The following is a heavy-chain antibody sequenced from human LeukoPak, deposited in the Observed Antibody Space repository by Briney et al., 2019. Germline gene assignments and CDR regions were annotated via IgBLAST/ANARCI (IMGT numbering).Heavy chain of an antibody. V-gene: IGHV3-23*01. CDR3: AKDEVVVAATFY. D-gene: IGHD2-15*01. J-gene: IGHJ4*02. CDR1: DFSFTTYT. CDR2: ISGSGGST. Sequence: PGGSLRLSCVASDFSFTTYTMGWVRQAPGKGLEWVSAISGSGGSTYYADSVKVRFTISRDNSKNTLYLQMNSLRAEDTAVYYCAKDEVVVAATFYWGQGTLVTVSS.